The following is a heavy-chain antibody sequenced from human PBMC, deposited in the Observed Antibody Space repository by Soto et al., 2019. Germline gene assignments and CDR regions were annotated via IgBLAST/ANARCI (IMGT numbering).Heavy chain of an antibody. D-gene: IGHD6-19*01. Sequence: SETLSLTCAVYGGSFSGYYWSWIRQPPGKGLEWIGEINHSGSTNYNPSLKSRVTISVDTSKNQFSLKLSSVTAADTAVYYCARSFRGAVAGIDYWGQGTLVTVS. CDR2: INHSGST. CDR1: GGSFSGYY. CDR3: ARSFRGAVAGIDY. V-gene: IGHV4-34*01. J-gene: IGHJ4*02.